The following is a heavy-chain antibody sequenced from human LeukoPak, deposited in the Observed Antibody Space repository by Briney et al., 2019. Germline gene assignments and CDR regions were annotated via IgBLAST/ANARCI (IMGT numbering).Heavy chain of an antibody. D-gene: IGHD3-10*01. J-gene: IGHJ3*02. CDR3: ARLYGSGTLIDAFDI. CDR2: ITESDSRGAAT. Sequence: GGSLRLSCAASGFTFSNYGMSWVRQAPGKGLEWVSAITESDSRGAATYYAGSVKGRFTISRDNSKNTLYLQMNSLAAEDSAVYFCARLYGSGTLIDAFDIWGPGTKVTVS. CDR1: GFTFSNYG. V-gene: IGHV3-23*01.